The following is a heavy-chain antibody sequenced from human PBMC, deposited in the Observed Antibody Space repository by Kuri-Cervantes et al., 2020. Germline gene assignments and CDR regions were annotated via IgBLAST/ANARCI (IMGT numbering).Heavy chain of an antibody. J-gene: IGHJ4*02. V-gene: IGHV4-61*01. CDR1: GASVSSRTYY. CDR3: ARGLTYYDILTGYSPRYFDY. CDR2: ISNSGNT. D-gene: IGHD3-9*01. Sequence: SETLSLTCTVSGASVSSRTYYWTWIRQPPGKGLEWIGYISNSGNTNYNPSLKSRVTISVDTSKNQFSLKLSSVTAADTAVYYCARGLTYYDILTGYSPRYFDYWGQGTLVTVSS.